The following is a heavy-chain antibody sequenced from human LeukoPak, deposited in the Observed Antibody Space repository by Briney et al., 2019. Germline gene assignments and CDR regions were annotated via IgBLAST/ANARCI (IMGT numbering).Heavy chain of an antibody. CDR2: ISYDGSNK. CDR1: GFTFSSYA. V-gene: IGHV3-30-3*01. CDR3: ARQVVVTTLDAFDI. J-gene: IGHJ3*02. D-gene: IGHD3-22*01. Sequence: PGGSLRLSCAASGFTFSSYAMHWVRQAPGKGLEWVAVISYDGSNKYYADSVKGRFTISRDNSKNTLYLQMNSLRAEDTAVYYCARQVVVTTLDAFDIWGQGTMVTVSS.